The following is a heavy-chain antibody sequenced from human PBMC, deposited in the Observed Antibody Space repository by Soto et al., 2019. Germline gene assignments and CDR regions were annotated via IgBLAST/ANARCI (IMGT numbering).Heavy chain of an antibody. J-gene: IGHJ2*01. V-gene: IGHV3-30*03. CDR2: ISYDGSNK. CDR1: GFTFSSYG. D-gene: IGHD4-17*01. CDR3: ARGASSVTTFYFDL. Sequence: GGSLRLSCAASGFTFSSYGMHWVRQAPGKGLEWVAVISYDGSNKYYADSVKGRFTISRDNSKNTLYLQMNSLRAEDTAVYYCARGASSVTTFYFDLWGRGALVTVSS.